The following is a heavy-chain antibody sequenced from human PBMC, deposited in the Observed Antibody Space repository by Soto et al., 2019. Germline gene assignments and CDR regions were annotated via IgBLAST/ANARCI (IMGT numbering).Heavy chain of an antibody. CDR1: RYTFTGYY. V-gene: IGHV1-2*02. CDR3: ARVRVKIAAAGLYFFYGMDD. CDR2: IKPNSGGT. J-gene: IGHJ6*02. Sequence: SSVKVSCKASRYTFTGYYMHWVRQAPGQRLEWMGWIKPNSGGTNYAQKFQGRVTMTMDTSISTAYMELSRLRSDDTAIYYCARVRVKIAAAGLYFFYGMDDWGQGTTVTVSS. D-gene: IGHD6-13*01.